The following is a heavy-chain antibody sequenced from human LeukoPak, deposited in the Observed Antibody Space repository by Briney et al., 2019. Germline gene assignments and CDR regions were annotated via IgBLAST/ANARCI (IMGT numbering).Heavy chain of an antibody. D-gene: IGHD4-17*01. CDR1: GFTFSNYA. Sequence: GGSLRLSCAASGFTFSNYAVNWVRQAPGKGLEWVSTIRVNGDSTFYADSVKGRFTVSRDNSKNTLYLQMNSLRVEDTAVYYCARDRSGDYYFDYWGQGTLVTVSS. CDR3: ARDRSGDYYFDY. V-gene: IGHV3-23*01. J-gene: IGHJ4*02. CDR2: IRVNGDST.